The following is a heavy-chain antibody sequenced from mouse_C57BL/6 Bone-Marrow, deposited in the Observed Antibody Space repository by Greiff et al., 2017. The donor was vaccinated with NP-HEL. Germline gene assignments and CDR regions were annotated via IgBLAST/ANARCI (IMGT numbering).Heavy chain of an antibody. D-gene: IGHD1-2*01. V-gene: IGHV5-6*01. Sequence: VQLKESGGDLVKPGGSLKLSCAASGFTFSSYGMSWVRQTPDKRLEWVATISSGGSYTYYPDSVKGRFTISRDNAKNTLYLQMSSLKSEDTAMYYCARLLRPLDVWGTGTTVTVSS. CDR3: ARLLRPLDV. J-gene: IGHJ1*03. CDR1: GFTFSSYG. CDR2: ISSGGSYT.